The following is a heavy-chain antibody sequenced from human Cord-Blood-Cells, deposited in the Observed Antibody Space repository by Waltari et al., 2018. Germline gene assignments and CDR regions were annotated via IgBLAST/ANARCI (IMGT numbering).Heavy chain of an antibody. D-gene: IGHD1-1*01. V-gene: IGHV4-59*08. J-gene: IGHJ3*02. CDR3: ARHEEGYSAGAFDI. CDR1: GGSISSYY. Sequence: QVQLQESGPGLVKPSETLSLTCTVSGGSISSYYWSWIRQPPGKGLEWIGYIYYSGGNNNHPPLKSRVTISVDTPKNQFSLKLSSVTAADTAVYYCARHEEGYSAGAFDIWGQGTMVTVSS. CDR2: IYYSGGN.